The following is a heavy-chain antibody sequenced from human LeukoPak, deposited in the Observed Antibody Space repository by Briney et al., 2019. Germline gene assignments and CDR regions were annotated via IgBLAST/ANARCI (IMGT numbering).Heavy chain of an antibody. Sequence: PGGSLRLSCAASGFTFSNHWMHWVRQAPGKGLMWVSRINRGGSRTDYADSVKGRFTISRDNAKNSLYLQMNSLRAEDTALYYCAKDIDRKSVVTQGFDPWGQGTLVTVSS. CDR1: GFTFSNHW. D-gene: IGHD4-23*01. V-gene: IGHV3-74*01. CDR2: INRGGSRT. J-gene: IGHJ5*02. CDR3: AKDIDRKSVVTQGFDP.